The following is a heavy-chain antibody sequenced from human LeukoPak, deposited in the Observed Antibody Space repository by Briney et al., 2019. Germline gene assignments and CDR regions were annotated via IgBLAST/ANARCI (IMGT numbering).Heavy chain of an antibody. D-gene: IGHD4-17*01. Sequence: SETLSLTCAVYGGSFSGYYWSWIRQPPGKGLEWIREINHSGSTNYNPSLKSRVTISVDTSKNQFSLKLSSVTAADTAVYYCARGLRAFDIWGQGTMVTVSS. V-gene: IGHV4-34*01. CDR1: GGSFSGYY. CDR3: ARGLRAFDI. CDR2: INHSGST. J-gene: IGHJ3*02.